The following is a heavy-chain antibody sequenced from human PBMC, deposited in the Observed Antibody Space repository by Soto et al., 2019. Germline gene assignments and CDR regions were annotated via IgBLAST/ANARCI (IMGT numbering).Heavy chain of an antibody. J-gene: IGHJ4*02. CDR2: IYYSGST. CDR1: GGSISSSSYY. D-gene: IGHD3-9*01. CDR3: AGYRYYDILTGYYNVMGYFDY. Sequence: SETLSLTCTVSGGSISSSSYYWGWIRQPPGKGLEWIGSIYYSGSTYYNPSLKSRVTISVDTSKNQFSLKLSSVTAADTAVYYCAGYRYYDILTGYYNVMGYFDYWGQGTLVTVS. V-gene: IGHV4-39*01.